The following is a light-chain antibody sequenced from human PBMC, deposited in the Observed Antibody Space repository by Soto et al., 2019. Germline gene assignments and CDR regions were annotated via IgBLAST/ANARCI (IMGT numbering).Light chain of an antibody. CDR2: GAS. V-gene: IGKV1-39*01. J-gene: IGKJ1*01. CDR3: QQSYSSPET. CDR1: QSIDNY. Sequence: DIQMTQSPSSLSASVGDRVTITCRASQSIDNYLDWYQQKPGKAPNLLIYGASTLLSGVPSRFSGRGSGTHFTLTISSLQPEAVATYYCQQSYSSPETFGQGTKVEIK.